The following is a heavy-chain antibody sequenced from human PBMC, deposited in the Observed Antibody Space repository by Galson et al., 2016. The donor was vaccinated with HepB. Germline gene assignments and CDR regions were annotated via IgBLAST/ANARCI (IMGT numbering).Heavy chain of an antibody. J-gene: IGHJ4*02. CDR1: GFNFNSYW. Sequence: SLRLSCAASGFNFNSYWLNWVRQSPVKGLEWVANINPGGRAKTYVDSVRGRFTTSRDNAKNSFYLEMNSLTAEDTATYYCAAWGLDNPWGQGSLVTVSS. V-gene: IGHV3-7*03. CDR3: AAWGLDNP. D-gene: IGHD2-2*03. CDR2: INPGGRAK.